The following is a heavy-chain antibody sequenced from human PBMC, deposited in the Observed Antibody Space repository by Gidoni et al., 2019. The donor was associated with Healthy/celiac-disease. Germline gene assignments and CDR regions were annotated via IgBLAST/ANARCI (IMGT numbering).Heavy chain of an antibody. CDR1: GFPFSSYA. CDR2: ISGSGGST. Sequence: EVQLLESGGGLVQPGGSLRLSCAAPGFPFSSYAMSWVRQAPGKGLEWVSAISGSGGSTYYADSVKGRFTISRDNSKNTLYLQMNSLRAEDTAVYYCAKAYDYGDYLTYFDYWGQGTLVTVSS. CDR3: AKAYDYGDYLTYFDY. V-gene: IGHV3-23*01. D-gene: IGHD4-17*01. J-gene: IGHJ4*02.